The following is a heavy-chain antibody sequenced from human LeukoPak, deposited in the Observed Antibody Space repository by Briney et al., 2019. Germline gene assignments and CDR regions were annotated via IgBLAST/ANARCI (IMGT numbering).Heavy chain of an antibody. CDR1: GFTFNSYV. CDR3: AKVASGADY. V-gene: IGHV3-23*01. Sequence: GGSLRLSCAASGFTFNSYVMAWVRQASGRGLDWVSSIGSSGGTSYPDSVKGRFTISRDNSKNTLYLQMNSLRAEDTAIYYCAKVASGADYWGQGTLVTVSS. CDR2: IGSSGGT. J-gene: IGHJ4*02. D-gene: IGHD6-19*01.